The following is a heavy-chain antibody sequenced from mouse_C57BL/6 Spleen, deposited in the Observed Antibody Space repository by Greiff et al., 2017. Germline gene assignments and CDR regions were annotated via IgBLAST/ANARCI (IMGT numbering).Heavy chain of an antibody. CDR2: IDPSDSET. CDR1: GYTFTSYW. J-gene: IGHJ2*01. D-gene: IGHD1-1*01. V-gene: IGHV1-52*01. CDR3: ARESYGSSYYFDY. Sequence: QVQLQQPGAELVRPGSSVKLSCKASGYTFTSYWMHWVKQRPIQGLEWIGNIDPSDSETHYNQKFKDKATLTVDKSSSTAYMQLSSLTSEDSAVYYRARESYGSSYYFDYWGQGTTLTVSS.